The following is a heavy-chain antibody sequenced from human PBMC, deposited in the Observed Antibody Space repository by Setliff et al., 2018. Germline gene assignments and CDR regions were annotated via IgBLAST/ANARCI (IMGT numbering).Heavy chain of an antibody. D-gene: IGHD3-9*01. Sequence: GASVKVSCKASGFAFSSSGISWVRQAPGQGLEWMGRINPNSGGTNYAQKFQGRVTMTRDTSISTAYMELSRLRSDDTAVYYCARSNYDILTRNWFDPWGQGTLVTV. J-gene: IGHJ5*02. V-gene: IGHV1-2*06. CDR1: GFAFSSSG. CDR3: ARSNYDILTRNWFDP. CDR2: INPNSGGT.